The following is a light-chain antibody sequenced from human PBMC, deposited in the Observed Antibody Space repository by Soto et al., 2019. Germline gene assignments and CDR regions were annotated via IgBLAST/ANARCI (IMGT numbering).Light chain of an antibody. V-gene: IGKV1-33*01. Sequence: DIPMTQSPSSLSASVGDRVTITCQASQDISNRLNWYQQKPGKAPKLLINDASNSEAGVPSRFSGSGSGTDFTFTITSLQPEDIATYYWQHYVNLVTFGRGTKLEIK. CDR3: QHYVNLVT. CDR1: QDISNR. J-gene: IGKJ4*01. CDR2: DAS.